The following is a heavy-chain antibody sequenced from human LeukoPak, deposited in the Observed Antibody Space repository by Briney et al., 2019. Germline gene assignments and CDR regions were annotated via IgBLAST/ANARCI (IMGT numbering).Heavy chain of an antibody. CDR1: GFTFSSYG. CDR2: ISYDGSNK. V-gene: IGHV3-30*18. J-gene: IGHJ4*02. D-gene: IGHD1-26*01. CDR3: AKDLEERELHAEDY. Sequence: GGSLRLSCAASGFTFSSYGMHWVRQAPGKGLEWVAVISYDGSNKYYADSVKGRFTISRDNSKNTLYLQMNSLRAEDTAVYYCAKDLEERELHAEDYWGQGTLVTVSS.